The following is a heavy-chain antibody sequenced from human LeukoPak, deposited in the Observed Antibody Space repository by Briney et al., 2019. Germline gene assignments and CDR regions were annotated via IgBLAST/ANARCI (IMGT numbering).Heavy chain of an antibody. CDR1: GGSISSYY. J-gene: IGHJ6*03. CDR3: AREINYSSYMDV. V-gene: IGHV4-59*01. CDR2: IYYSGST. Sequence: SETLSLTCTVSGGSISSYYWSWIRQPPGKGLEWIGYIYYSGSTSYNPSLRSRVTISVDTSKNQFSLKLSSVTAADTAVYYCAREINYSSYMDVWGKGTTVTVSS.